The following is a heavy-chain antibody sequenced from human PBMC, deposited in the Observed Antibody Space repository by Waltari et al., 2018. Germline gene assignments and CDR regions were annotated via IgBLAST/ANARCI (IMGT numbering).Heavy chain of an antibody. CDR2: INAGNGNT. CDR1: GYTFPSYA. V-gene: IGHV1-3*01. CDR3: AGTDSGSYYSPFDY. D-gene: IGHD1-26*01. Sequence: QVQLVQSGAEVKKPGASVRVSCKASGYTFPSYAMHWVRRAPGQRLEWMGWINAGNGNTKYSQKFQGRVTITRDTSASTAYMELSSLRSEDTAVYYCAGTDSGSYYSPFDYWGQGTLVTVSS. J-gene: IGHJ4*02.